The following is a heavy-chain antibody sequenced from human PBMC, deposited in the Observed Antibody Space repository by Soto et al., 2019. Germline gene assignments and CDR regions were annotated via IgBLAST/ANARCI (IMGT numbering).Heavy chain of an antibody. CDR1: GYSFTTYG. D-gene: IGHD3-22*01. V-gene: IGHV1-18*01. Sequence: GASVKVSCKASGYSFTTYGIFWVRQVPGQGLEWMGWISPYNGKTNYAQNLQGRVSMTTDTSTTTAYMELRSLRSDDTAVYYCARPYDSSQSPRFDYWGQGTLVTVSS. CDR3: ARPYDSSQSPRFDY. CDR2: ISPYNGKT. J-gene: IGHJ4*02.